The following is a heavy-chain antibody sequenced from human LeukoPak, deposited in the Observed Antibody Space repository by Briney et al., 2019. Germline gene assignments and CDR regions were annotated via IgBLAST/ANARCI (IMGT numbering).Heavy chain of an antibody. Sequence: GGSLRLSCAASGFTFSSYSMNWVRQAPGKGLEWVSSISSSSSYIYYADSVKGRFTISRDNAKNPLYLQMNSLRAEDTAVYYCARVSSVAATLWADYYYYGMDVWGQGTTVTVSS. V-gene: IGHV3-21*01. CDR1: GFTFSSYS. CDR2: ISSSSSYI. D-gene: IGHD2-15*01. J-gene: IGHJ6*02. CDR3: ARVSSVAATLWADYYYYGMDV.